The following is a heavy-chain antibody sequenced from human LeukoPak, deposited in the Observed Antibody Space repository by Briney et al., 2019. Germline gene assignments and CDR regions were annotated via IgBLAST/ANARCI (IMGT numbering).Heavy chain of an antibody. Sequence: ASVKLSCTASGYTFTSYYMHWVRQAPGQGLEWMGIINPSGGSASYAQKFQGRVTRTRDTSTSAVYMELSSLRSEDTAVYYCARDRGGDYGRGRYYYYYYMDVWGKGTTVTVSS. CDR3: ARDRGGDYGRGRYYYYYYMDV. D-gene: IGHD4-17*01. J-gene: IGHJ6*03. CDR1: GYTFTSYY. CDR2: INPSGGSA. V-gene: IGHV1-46*01.